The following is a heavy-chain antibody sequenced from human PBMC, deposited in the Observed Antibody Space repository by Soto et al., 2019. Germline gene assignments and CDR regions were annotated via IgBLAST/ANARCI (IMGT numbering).Heavy chain of an antibody. CDR1: GFNFSSYA. D-gene: IGHD3-16*01. Sequence: EVQLLESGGRLIQPGGSLRLFCAASGFNFSSYAMSWIRQAPGKGPEWVAGITTSGDRSGYADSVKGRFTVSRDNSQNTMYLQLNSLRGDDTAIYYCARGLEAGYDFAYWGQGTLVTVSS. CDR2: ITTSGDRS. J-gene: IGHJ4*02. CDR3: ARGLEAGYDFAY. V-gene: IGHV3-23*01.